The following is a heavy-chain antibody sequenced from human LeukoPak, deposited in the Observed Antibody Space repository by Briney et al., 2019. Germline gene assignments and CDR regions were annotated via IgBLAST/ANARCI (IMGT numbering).Heavy chain of an antibody. J-gene: IGHJ4*02. CDR2: INPNSGST. V-gene: IGHV1-8*03. Sequence: ASVKVSCRASGYTFTRYDIHWVRQAHGRGLEWMGWINPNSGSTGYSQKFRGRVTFTTDTSISAAYLELSSLKSEDTALYYCARGRSGTHLLAEFDCWGQGTLVIASS. CDR1: GYTFTRYD. D-gene: IGHD1-26*01. CDR3: ARGRSGTHLLAEFDC.